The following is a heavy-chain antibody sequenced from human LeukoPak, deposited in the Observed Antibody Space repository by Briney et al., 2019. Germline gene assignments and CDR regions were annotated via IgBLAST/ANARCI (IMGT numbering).Heavy chain of an antibody. J-gene: IGHJ4*02. Sequence: GGSLRLSCAASGFTFSSYAMSWVRQAPGKGLEWVSAISGSGGSTYYADSVKGRFTISGDNSKNTLYLQMNSLRAEDTAVYYCAKRPRVITMVRGVIIPHWGQGTLVTVSS. CDR1: GFTFSSYA. CDR2: ISGSGGST. CDR3: AKRPRVITMVRGVIIPH. V-gene: IGHV3-23*01. D-gene: IGHD3-10*01.